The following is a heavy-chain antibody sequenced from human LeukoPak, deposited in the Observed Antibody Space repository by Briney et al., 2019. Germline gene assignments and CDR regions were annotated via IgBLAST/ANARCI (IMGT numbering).Heavy chain of an antibody. CDR3: AKDPMIRGATYDD. J-gene: IGHJ4*02. CDR2: IGDSGRNT. V-gene: IGHV3-23*01. Sequence: PGGSLRLSCAASGFTFSSYWMHWVRQAPGKGLVWVSAIGDSGRNTYYADSMGGRFTISRDNSKNTLYLQMNSLRAEDTAIYYCAKDPMIRGATYDDWGQGTLVTVSS. CDR1: GFTFSSYW. D-gene: IGHD3-10*01.